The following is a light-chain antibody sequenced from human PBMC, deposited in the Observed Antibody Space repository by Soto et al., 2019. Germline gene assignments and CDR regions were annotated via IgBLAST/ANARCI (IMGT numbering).Light chain of an antibody. V-gene: IGKV3-15*01. CDR2: GAS. CDR3: QQYGSSGT. Sequence: EIVMTQSPATLSVSPGERATLSCRASHSVSSNLAWYQQKPGQSPRLLIYGASTRATGIPARFSGSGSGTEFTLTISRLEPEDFAVYYCQQYGSSGTFGQGTKVDIK. J-gene: IGKJ1*01. CDR1: HSVSSN.